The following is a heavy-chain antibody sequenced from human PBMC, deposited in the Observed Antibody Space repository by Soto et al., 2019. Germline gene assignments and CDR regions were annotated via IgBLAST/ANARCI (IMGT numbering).Heavy chain of an antibody. CDR3: ARPNYDFWSGRAKYYYYYYGMDV. J-gene: IGHJ6*02. CDR2: ISAYNGNT. CDR1: GYTFTSYG. D-gene: IGHD3-3*01. V-gene: IGHV1-18*01. Sequence: GASVKVSCKASGYTFTSYGISWVRQAPGQGLEWMGWISAYNGNTNYAQKLQGRVTMTTDTSTSTAYMELRSLRSDDTAVYYCARPNYDFWSGRAKYYYYYYGMDVWGQGTTVTVSS.